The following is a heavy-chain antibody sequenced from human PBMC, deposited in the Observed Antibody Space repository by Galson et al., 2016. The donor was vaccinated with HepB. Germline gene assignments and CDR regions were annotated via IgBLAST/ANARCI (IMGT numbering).Heavy chain of an antibody. Sequence: SETLSLTCAVYGGSFSNYYWNWIRQPPGKGLEWIGEINHSGETNYNPSLKSRVTVSVDTSKNQFSLKLSSVTAAATAVDYCARGRRPYYGPGMFDPWGQGTLVTVSS. CDR3: ARGRRPYYGPGMFDP. D-gene: IGHD1-26*01. J-gene: IGHJ5*02. CDR2: INHSGET. V-gene: IGHV4-34*01. CDR1: GGSFSNYY.